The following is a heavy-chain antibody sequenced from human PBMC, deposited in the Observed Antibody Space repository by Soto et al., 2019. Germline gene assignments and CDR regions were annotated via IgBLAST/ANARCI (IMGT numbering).Heavy chain of an antibody. CDR3: ARDRAGTRTFPRNTFDL. D-gene: IGHD6-19*01. CDR1: GFSFNVYY. J-gene: IGHJ3*01. Sequence: QEQLAESGGGLVKPGGSLRLSCAASGFSFNVYYMTWIRQAPGSGLEWVASISILGDSTYYADAVKGRFTISRDNVKNRLYRRVDTLRAGDTAVYYCARDRAGTRTFPRNTFDLWGQGTRVAVAS. V-gene: IGHV3-11*01. CDR2: ISILGDST.